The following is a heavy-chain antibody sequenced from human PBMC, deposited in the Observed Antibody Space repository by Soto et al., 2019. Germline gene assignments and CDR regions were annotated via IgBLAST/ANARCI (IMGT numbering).Heavy chain of an antibody. CDR2: IDLIDSYT. J-gene: IGHJ6*02. CDR1: GYSFASYW. D-gene: IGHD2-2*02. Sequence: VESLKISCKGSGYSFASYWISWVRQMPGKGLEWRGRIDLIDSYTNSSPSFQGDFTISSYTSISTAYLQWSSLKASDTAMYYCARQLVVPAAIVSYGMDVCGQGTTVTVSS. CDR3: ARQLVVPAAIVSYGMDV. V-gene: IGHV5-10-1*01.